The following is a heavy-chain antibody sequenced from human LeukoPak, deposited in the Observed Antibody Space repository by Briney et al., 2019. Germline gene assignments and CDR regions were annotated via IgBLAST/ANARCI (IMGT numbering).Heavy chain of an antibody. CDR1: GFTFSNYG. Sequence: GGSLRLSCGASGFTFSNYGMHWVRQAPGKGLEWVAFIRYDGSNKYYADSVKGRFTISRDNSKNTLYLQMNSLRAEDTAVYYCARDQDSSGWYEGAFDIWGQGTMVTVSS. CDR3: ARDQDSSGWYEGAFDI. J-gene: IGHJ3*02. D-gene: IGHD6-19*01. CDR2: IRYDGSNK. V-gene: IGHV3-30*02.